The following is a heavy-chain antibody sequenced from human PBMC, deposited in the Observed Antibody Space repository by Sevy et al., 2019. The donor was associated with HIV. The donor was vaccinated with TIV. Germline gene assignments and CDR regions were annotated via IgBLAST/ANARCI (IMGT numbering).Heavy chain of an antibody. Sequence: SETLSLTCTVSDGSLSSDNYYWVWIRQPPGKGLEWIGTVYYSGRTYYTPSLKTRVTISVDTSKNQFSLKLTSVTAADTAVYYSATIMIFGVRSYNWFDPWGQGTLVTVSS. D-gene: IGHD3-3*01. CDR1: DGSLSSDNYY. J-gene: IGHJ5*02. V-gene: IGHV4-39*01. CDR2: VYYSGRT. CDR3: ATIMIFGVRSYNWFDP.